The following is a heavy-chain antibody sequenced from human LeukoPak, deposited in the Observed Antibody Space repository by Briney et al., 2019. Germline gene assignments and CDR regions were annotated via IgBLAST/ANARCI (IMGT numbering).Heavy chain of an antibody. J-gene: IGHJ6*02. CDR2: IISIFCTA. V-gene: IGHV1-69*13. Sequence: SVNVSRKASGGTFSSYAISWVRQAPGQGLEWMGGIISIFCTANYTQKFQGRVTITADESTSTAYMELSSLRSEDTDVYYCARGLRLERSYYYYGMDVWGQGTTVTVSS. CDR1: GGTFSSYA. D-gene: IGHD1-1*01. CDR3: ARGLRLERSYYYYGMDV.